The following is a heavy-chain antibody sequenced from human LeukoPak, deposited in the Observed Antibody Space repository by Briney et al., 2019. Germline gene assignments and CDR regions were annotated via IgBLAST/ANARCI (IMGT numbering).Heavy chain of an antibody. D-gene: IGHD4-17*01. CDR1: GYTFTGYY. CDR2: IIPIFGTA. Sequence: EASVKVSCKASGYTFTGYYMHWVRQAPGQGLEWMGGIIPIFGTANYAQKFQGRVTITADKSTSTAYMELSSLRSEDTAVYYCARTRGYGDTSVYYYYYYMDVWGKGTTVTVSS. J-gene: IGHJ6*03. CDR3: ARTRGYGDTSVYYYYYYMDV. V-gene: IGHV1-69*06.